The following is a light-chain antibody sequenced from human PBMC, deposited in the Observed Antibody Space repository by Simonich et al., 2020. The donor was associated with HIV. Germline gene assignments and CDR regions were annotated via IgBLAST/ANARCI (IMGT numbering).Light chain of an antibody. J-gene: IGKJ1*01. Sequence: EIVRTQSPATLSVSPGERANLSCRASQSVSSNLAWYQQKPGQAPRLLFYGSSTRATGIPARFSGSGSGTEFTLTISSMQSEDFAVYYCQQYNNWPPWTFGQGTKVEIK. CDR3: QQYNNWPPWT. V-gene: IGKV3-15*01. CDR1: QSVSSN. CDR2: GSS.